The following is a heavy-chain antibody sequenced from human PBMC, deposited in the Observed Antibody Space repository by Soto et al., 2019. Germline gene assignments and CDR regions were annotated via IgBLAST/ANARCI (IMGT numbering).Heavy chain of an antibody. J-gene: IGHJ5*02. CDR2: ISSSSSYI. Sequence: PGGSLRLSCAASGFTFSSYSMNWVRQAPGKGLEWVSSISSSSSYIYYADSVKGRFTISRDNAKNSLYLQMNSLRAEDTAVYYCARDLAAMVRGVREWLDTWGQGTLVTVSS. V-gene: IGHV3-21*01. CDR3: ARDLAAMVRGVREWLDT. D-gene: IGHD3-10*01. CDR1: GFTFSSYS.